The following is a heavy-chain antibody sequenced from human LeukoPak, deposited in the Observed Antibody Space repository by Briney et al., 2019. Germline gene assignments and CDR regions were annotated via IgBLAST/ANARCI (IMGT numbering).Heavy chain of an antibody. V-gene: IGHV3-21*04. Sequence: GGSLRLSCAASGFSFSSSTMNWVRQTPGQGLEWVSSMSSTSYFIYYADSVRGRFTISRDNANNLLYLQMNSLTADDTAVYYCASSVYFDITGYMRGLYYFDYWGQGSLVTVSS. CDR1: GFSFSSST. CDR2: MSSTSYFI. J-gene: IGHJ4*02. CDR3: ASSVYFDITGYMRGLYYFDY. D-gene: IGHD3-9*01.